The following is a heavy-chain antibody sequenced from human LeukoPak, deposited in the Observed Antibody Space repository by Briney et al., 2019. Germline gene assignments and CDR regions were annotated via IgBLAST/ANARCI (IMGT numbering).Heavy chain of an antibody. V-gene: IGHV1-24*01. CDR2: FDPEDGET. J-gene: IGHJ1*01. Sequence: ASVKVSCKVSGYTLTELFMHWVRQAPGKGLEWMGGFDPEDGETIYAQKFQGRVTMTEDASTDTAYMELSSLRSEDTAVYYCATVSTVNLAEYFQHWGQGTLVTVSS. CDR1: GYTLTELF. D-gene: IGHD4-11*01. CDR3: ATVSTVNLAEYFQH.